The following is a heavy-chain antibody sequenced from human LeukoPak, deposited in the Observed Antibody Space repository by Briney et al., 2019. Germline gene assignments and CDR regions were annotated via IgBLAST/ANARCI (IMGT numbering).Heavy chain of an antibody. CDR1: GFTFSSYA. CDR3: ARGNGGSYYWWFDP. Sequence: PGGSLRLSCAASGFTFSSYAMSWIRQPPGKGLEWIGYIYYSGSTNYNPSLKSRVTISVDTSKNQFSLKLSSVTAADTAVYYCARGNGGSYYWWFDPWGQGTLVTVSS. D-gene: IGHD1-26*01. J-gene: IGHJ5*02. CDR2: IYYSGST. V-gene: IGHV4-59*01.